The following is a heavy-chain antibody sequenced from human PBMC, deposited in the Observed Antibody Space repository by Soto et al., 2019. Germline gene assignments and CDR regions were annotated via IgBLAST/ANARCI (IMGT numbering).Heavy chain of an antibody. CDR1: GFTFSSCS. J-gene: IGHJ4*02. Sequence: EVQLVESGGGLVQPGGSLRLSCASSGFTFSSCSMNWVRQAPGKGLEWVSFVSGSGDTKYYEDSVKGRFIISRDNAKNSLYLQMSSLRDEDTAVYYCAKYCSSDECFDYWGQGTLVTVSS. D-gene: IGHD2-15*01. CDR3: AKYCSSDECFDY. CDR2: VSGSGDTK. V-gene: IGHV3-48*02.